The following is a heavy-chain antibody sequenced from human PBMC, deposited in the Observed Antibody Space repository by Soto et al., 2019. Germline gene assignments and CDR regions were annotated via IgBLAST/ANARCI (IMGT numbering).Heavy chain of an antibody. V-gene: IGHV4-30-2*06. CDR1: GGSITHGGFS. CDR2: IGHLENT. Sequence: QLRLQESGSGVVRTSETLSLTCTVSGGSITHGGFSWSWIRQSPGKGLEWIGYIGHLENTYFHPTFKSRLTMSIDRSKNLFSLNLSSVTAADRAVYYCARGGGNDPFDSWGQGVLVSVSS. J-gene: IGHJ4*02. D-gene: IGHD5-12*01. CDR3: ARGGGNDPFDS.